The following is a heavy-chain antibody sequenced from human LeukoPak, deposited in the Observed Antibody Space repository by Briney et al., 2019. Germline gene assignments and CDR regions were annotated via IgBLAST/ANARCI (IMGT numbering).Heavy chain of an antibody. CDR3: ARGSPTGFDY. CDR2: IYSGGDT. V-gene: IGHV3-66*02. J-gene: IGHJ4*02. Sequence: GGSLRLSCAASGSGFTVGSNYMNWVRQAPGKGLEWVSVIYSGGDTYYADSVKGRFTISRDNSKNTLYLQMNSLSTEDTAVYYYARGSPTGFDYWGQGALVTVSS. CDR1: GSGFTVGSNY.